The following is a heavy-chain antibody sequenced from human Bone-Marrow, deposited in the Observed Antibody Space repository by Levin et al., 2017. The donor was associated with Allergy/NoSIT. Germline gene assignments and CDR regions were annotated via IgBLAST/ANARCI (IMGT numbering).Heavy chain of an antibody. D-gene: IGHD6-13*01. Sequence: GGSLRLSCAASGFPFSDYYMSWIRQAPGKGLEWLSYISVSGSVIDYADSVKGRFTISRDNAKNSVYLQLDSLRVEDTAIYFCAREAAAAGTYNWFDFWGQGTQVTVSP. CDR3: AREAAAAGTYNWFDF. V-gene: IGHV3-11*01. CDR2: ISVSGSVI. CDR1: GFPFSDYY. J-gene: IGHJ5*01.